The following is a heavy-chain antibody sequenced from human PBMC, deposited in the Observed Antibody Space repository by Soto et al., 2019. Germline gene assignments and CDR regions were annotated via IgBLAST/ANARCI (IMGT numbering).Heavy chain of an antibody. D-gene: IGHD3-22*01. CDR2: IDPSDSYT. Sequence: PGESLKISCKGSGYSFTSYWISWVRQMPGKGLEWMGRIDPSDSYTNYSPSFQGHVTISADKSISTAYLQWSSLKASDTAMYYCAWLTYYYDSSGPGDYYGMDVWGQGTKVTVSS. CDR3: AWLTYYYDSSGPGDYYGMDV. V-gene: IGHV5-10-1*01. J-gene: IGHJ6*02. CDR1: GYSFTSYW.